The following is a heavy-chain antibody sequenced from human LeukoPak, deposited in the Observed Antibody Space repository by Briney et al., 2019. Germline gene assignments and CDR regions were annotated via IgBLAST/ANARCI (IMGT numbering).Heavy chain of an antibody. D-gene: IGHD1-26*01. J-gene: IGHJ4*02. V-gene: IGHV1-24*01. CDR3: ATVRPYSGSYSLLDY. CDR1: GYTLTELS. CDR2: FDPEDGET. Sequence: ASVKVSCKGSGYTLTELSMHWVRQAPGKGLEWMGGFDPEDGETIYAQKFQGRVTMTEDTSTDTAYMELSSLRSEDTAVYYCATVRPYSGSYSLLDYWGQGTLVTVSS.